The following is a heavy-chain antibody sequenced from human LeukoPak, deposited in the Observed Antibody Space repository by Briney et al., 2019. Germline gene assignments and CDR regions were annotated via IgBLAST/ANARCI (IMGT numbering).Heavy chain of an antibody. CDR3: AKGPNWGDHWYFDL. CDR1: GFTFSSYA. CDR2: ISGSGGST. D-gene: IGHD7-27*01. V-gene: IGHV3-23*01. J-gene: IGHJ2*01. Sequence: GGSLRLSCAASGFTFSSYAMGWVRQAPGKGLEWVSAISGSGGSTYYADSVKGRFTISRDNSKNTLYLQMNSLRAEDTAVYYCAKGPNWGDHWYFDLWGRGTLVTVSS.